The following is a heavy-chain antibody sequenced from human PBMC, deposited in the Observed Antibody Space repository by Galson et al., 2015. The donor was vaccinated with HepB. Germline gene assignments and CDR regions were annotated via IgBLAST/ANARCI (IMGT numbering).Heavy chain of an antibody. V-gene: IGHV1-8*01. CDR1: GYTFTSYD. D-gene: IGHD2-15*01. CDR3: ARGLLGYWSGYPYYFDY. J-gene: IGHJ4*02. CDR2: MNPNSGNT. Sequence: SVKVSCKASGYTFTSYDINWVRQATGQGLEWMGWMNPNSGNTGYAQKFQGRVTMTRNTSISTAYMELSSLRSEDTAVYYCARGLLGYWSGYPYYFDYWGQGTLVTVSS.